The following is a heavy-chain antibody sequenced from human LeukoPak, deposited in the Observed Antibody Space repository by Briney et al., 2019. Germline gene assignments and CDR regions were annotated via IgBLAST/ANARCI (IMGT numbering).Heavy chain of an antibody. V-gene: IGHV3-30*02. CDR2: IRYDGTNK. Sequence: GGSLRLSCATSGFTFSTYGMHWVRQAPGKGLEWVAFIRYDGTNKYYADSVKGRFTISRDNSKNTLYLQMNSLRAEDTAVYYCASESVGAFDIWGQGTMVTVSS. CDR1: GFTFSTYG. CDR3: ASESVGAFDI. J-gene: IGHJ3*02.